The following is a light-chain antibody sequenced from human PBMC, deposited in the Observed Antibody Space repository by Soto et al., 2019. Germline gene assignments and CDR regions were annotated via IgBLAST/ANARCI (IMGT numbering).Light chain of an antibody. CDR1: QSVSSNY. V-gene: IGKV3-20*01. Sequence: EIVLTQSPGTPSLSPGERVTLSCRASQSVSSNYLAWYQQKSGQAPRLLIYDASSRATGIPDRFSGSGSGTDFTLTISRLEPEDVAVYYCQQYGTSSPLTFGGGTKVEIK. CDR2: DAS. CDR3: QQYGTSSPLT. J-gene: IGKJ4*01.